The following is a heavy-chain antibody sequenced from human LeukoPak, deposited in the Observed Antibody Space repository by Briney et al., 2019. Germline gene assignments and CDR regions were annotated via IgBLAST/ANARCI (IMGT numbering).Heavy chain of an antibody. CDR3: AKGIAHGHSYFDY. Sequence: GGSLRLSCAASGFTFSSYAMSWVRQAPGKGLEWVSTISGSGDATYYADSVKGRFRFTISRDNSKNTLYLQMNSLRAEDTAVYYCAKGIAHGHSYFDYRGQGTLVTVSS. CDR2: ISGSGDAT. J-gene: IGHJ4*02. V-gene: IGHV3-23*01. CDR1: GFTFSSYA.